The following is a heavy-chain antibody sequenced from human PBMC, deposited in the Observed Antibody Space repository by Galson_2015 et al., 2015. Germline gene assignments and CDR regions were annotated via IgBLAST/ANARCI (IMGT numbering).Heavy chain of an antibody. CDR3: ARAGQFYFDY. V-gene: IGHV6-1*01. J-gene: IGHJ4*02. CDR2: TYYRSKWFS. CDR1: GDSVSSTSAG. Sequence: AISGDSVSSTSAGWNWIRQSPSRGLEWLGRTYYRSKWFSYSASSVRSRIRISPDTSKNQFSMQLNSVTPEDTAVYYCARAGQFYFDYWGQGILVTVSS.